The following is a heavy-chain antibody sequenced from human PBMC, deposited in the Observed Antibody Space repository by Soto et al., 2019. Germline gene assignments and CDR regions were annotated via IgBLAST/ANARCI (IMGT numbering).Heavy chain of an antibody. J-gene: IGHJ6*02. CDR1: GYTLTELS. CDR2: FDPEDGET. V-gene: IGHV1-24*01. Sequence: ASVKVSCKVSGYTLTELSMHWVRQAPGKGLEWMGGFDPEDGETIYAQKFQGRVTMTEDTSTDTAYMERSSLRSEDTAVYYCATGLMTTVAIINGSPYYYYYGMDVWGQGTTVTVSS. CDR3: ATGLMTTVAIINGSPYYYYYGMDV. D-gene: IGHD4-17*01.